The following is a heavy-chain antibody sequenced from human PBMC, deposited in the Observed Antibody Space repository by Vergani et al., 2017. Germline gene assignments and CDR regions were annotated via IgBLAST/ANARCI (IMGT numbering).Heavy chain of an antibody. J-gene: IGHJ4*02. Sequence: QVQLQESGPGLVKPSETLSLTCAVSGYSISSGYYCGWIRQPPGKGLEWIGSIYHSGSTYYNPSLKSRVTISVDTSKNQFSLKLSSVTAADTAVYYCARRRPGYYDSSGYFDYWGQGTLVTVSS. D-gene: IGHD3-22*01. CDR3: ARRRPGYYDSSGYFDY. CDR1: GYSISSGYY. CDR2: IYHSGST. V-gene: IGHV4-38-2*01.